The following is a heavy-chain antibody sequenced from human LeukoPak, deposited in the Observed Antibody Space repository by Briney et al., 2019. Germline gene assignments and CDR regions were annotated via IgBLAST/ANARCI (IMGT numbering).Heavy chain of an antibody. Sequence: GSLRLSCAASGFTFSSYAMSWVRQAPGKGLEWVSAISGSGGSTYYADSVKGRFTISRDNSKNTLYLQMNSLRAEDTAVYYCAKAYVRIAVAGTAFDYWGQGTLVTVSS. CDR1: GFTFSSYA. J-gene: IGHJ4*02. V-gene: IGHV3-23*01. CDR2: ISGSGGST. D-gene: IGHD6-19*01. CDR3: AKAYVRIAVAGTAFDY.